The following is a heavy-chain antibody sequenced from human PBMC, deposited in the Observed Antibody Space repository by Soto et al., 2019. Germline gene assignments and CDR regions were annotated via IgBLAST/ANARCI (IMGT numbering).Heavy chain of an antibody. CDR1: GGSISSGGYY. CDR3: AREVIGELPLRWFDP. Sequence: QVQLQESGPGLVKPSQTLSLTCTVSGGSISSGGYYWSWIRQHPGKGLEWIGYIYYSGSTYYNPCLKSRVTISVDTSKNQFSLKLSSVTAADTAVYYCAREVIGELPLRWFDPWGQGTLVTVSS. D-gene: IGHD3-10*01. J-gene: IGHJ5*02. CDR2: IYYSGST. V-gene: IGHV4-31*03.